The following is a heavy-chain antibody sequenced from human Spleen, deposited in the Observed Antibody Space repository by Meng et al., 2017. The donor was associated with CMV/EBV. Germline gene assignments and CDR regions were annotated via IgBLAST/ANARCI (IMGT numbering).Heavy chain of an antibody. Sequence: ASGFTVSSYGMHWVRQAPGKGLEWVAFIRYDGSNKYYADSVKGRFTISRDNSKNTLYLQMNSLRAEDTAVYYCAKGGGSGGLYFDYWGQGTLVTVSS. CDR2: IRYDGSNK. V-gene: IGHV3-30*02. D-gene: IGHD1-26*01. CDR3: AKGGGSGGLYFDY. CDR1: GFTVSSYG. J-gene: IGHJ4*02.